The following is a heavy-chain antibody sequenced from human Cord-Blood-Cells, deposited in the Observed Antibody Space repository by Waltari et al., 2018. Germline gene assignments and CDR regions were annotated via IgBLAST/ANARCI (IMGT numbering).Heavy chain of an antibody. Sequence: QVQLQQWGAGLLKPSETLSLTCAVYGGSFSGYYWSWIRQPPGKGLEWIGEIKHSGSTNYNPSLKSRVTISVDTSKNQFSLKLSSVTAADTAVYYCARGSTYYDYVWGSYRLDAFDIWGQGTMVTVSS. CDR1: GGSFSGYY. J-gene: IGHJ3*02. CDR3: ARGSTYYDYVWGSYRLDAFDI. D-gene: IGHD3-16*02. CDR2: IKHSGST. V-gene: IGHV4-34*01.